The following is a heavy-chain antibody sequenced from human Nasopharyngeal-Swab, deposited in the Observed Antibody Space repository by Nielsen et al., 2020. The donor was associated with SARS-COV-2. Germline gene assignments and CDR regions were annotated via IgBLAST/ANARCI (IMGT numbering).Heavy chain of an antibody. CDR1: GYSFPNYW. CDR3: ARRGDCNGNSCYSDY. V-gene: IGHV5-51*01. CDR2: IYPGDSRI. D-gene: IGHD2-21*02. J-gene: IGHJ4*02. Sequence: VESLKISCKASGYSFPNYWIGWVRQMPGTGLEWMGLIYPGDSRIRYIPSFQGQVTISVDKSISTTYLQWSNLKASDAATYYCARRGDCNGNSCYSDYWGQGTLVTVSS.